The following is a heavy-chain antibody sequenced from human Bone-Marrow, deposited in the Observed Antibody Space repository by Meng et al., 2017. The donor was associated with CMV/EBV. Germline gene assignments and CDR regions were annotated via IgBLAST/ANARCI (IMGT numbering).Heavy chain of an antibody. Sequence: GGSLRLSCAASGFTFSSYWMSWVRQAPGKGLEWVANIKQDGSEKYYVDSVKGRFTISRDNAKNSLYLQMNSLRAEDTAVYYCATRRSSTYYYDSSGEAFDIWGQGTMVTVSS. CDR3: ATRRSSTYYYDSSGEAFDI. V-gene: IGHV3-7*01. CDR1: GFTFSSYW. J-gene: IGHJ3*02. D-gene: IGHD3-22*01. CDR2: IKQDGSEK.